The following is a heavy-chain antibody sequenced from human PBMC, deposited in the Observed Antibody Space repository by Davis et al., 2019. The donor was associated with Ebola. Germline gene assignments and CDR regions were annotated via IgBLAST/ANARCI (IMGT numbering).Heavy chain of an antibody. V-gene: IGHV3-21*01. Sequence: GESLKISCAASGFTVSSNYMNWVRQAPGKGLEWVSSISSSSSYIYYADSVKGRFTISRDNAKNSLYLQMNSLRAEDTAVYYCASPEMATIRYWGQGTLVTVSS. CDR2: ISSSSSYI. D-gene: IGHD5-24*01. CDR3: ASPEMATIRY. J-gene: IGHJ4*02. CDR1: GFTVSSNY.